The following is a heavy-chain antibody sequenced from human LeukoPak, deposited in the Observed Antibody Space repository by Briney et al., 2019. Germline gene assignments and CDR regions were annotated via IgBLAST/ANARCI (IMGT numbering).Heavy chain of an antibody. CDR2: INPNSGGT. Sequence: GASVKVSCKASGYTFTGYYMHWVRQAPGQGLEWMGWINPNSGGTNYAQKFQGRVTMTRDTSISTAYMELSSLRSEDTAVYYCARGELGYCSGGSCYRVWFDPWGQGTLVTVSS. CDR3: ARGELGYCSGGSCYRVWFDP. J-gene: IGHJ5*02. CDR1: GYTFTGYY. V-gene: IGHV1-2*02. D-gene: IGHD2-15*01.